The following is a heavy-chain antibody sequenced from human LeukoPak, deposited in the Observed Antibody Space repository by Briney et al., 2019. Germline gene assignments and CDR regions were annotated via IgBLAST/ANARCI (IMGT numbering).Heavy chain of an antibody. CDR1: GFTFSSYG. J-gene: IGHJ3*02. V-gene: IGHV3-30*02. CDR2: IRYDGSNK. Sequence: PGGSLRLSCAASGFTFSSYGMHWVRQAPGKGLEWVAFIRYDGSNKYYADSVKGRFTISRDNSKNTLYLQMNSLRAEDTAVYYCAKDGEYSSGLQHDAFDIWGQGTMVTVSS. CDR3: AKDGEYSSGLQHDAFDI. D-gene: IGHD6-19*01.